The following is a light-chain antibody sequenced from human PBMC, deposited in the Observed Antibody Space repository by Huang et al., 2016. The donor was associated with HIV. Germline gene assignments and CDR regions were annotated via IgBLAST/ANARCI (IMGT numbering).Light chain of an antibody. J-gene: IGKJ2*01. Sequence: EIVMTQSPATLSVSPGERATLSCRASESVSSNLACYQHKPGQAPRLLIYDASTRAARIPARFTGSRSGTEFTLTISSLLSEDFAVYYCHQYNDWPPGTFGRGTKLEIK. CDR1: ESVSSN. CDR3: HQYNDWPPGT. CDR2: DAS. V-gene: IGKV3-15*01.